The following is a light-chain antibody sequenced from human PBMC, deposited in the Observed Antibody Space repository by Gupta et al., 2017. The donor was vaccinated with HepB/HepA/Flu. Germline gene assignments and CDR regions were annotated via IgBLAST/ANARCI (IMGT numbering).Light chain of an antibody. CDR3: QQYDVYPWT. Sequence: SVGDRVTITCRAIQTIKSSLAWYVQKPGKAPQVLIYKASNLETGVPSRFSGSGSGTEFILTISSLQPDDFATYYCQQYDVYPWTFGQGTNIEIK. V-gene: IGKV1-5*03. CDR2: KAS. J-gene: IGKJ1*01. CDR1: QTIKSS.